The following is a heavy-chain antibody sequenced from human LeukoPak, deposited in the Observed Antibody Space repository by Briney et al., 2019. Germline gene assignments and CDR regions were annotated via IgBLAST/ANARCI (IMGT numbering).Heavy chain of an antibody. CDR2: IRYDGSNK. J-gene: IGHJ4*02. CDR3: AKDMVYSSYYFDY. V-gene: IGHV3-30*02. Sequence: PGGSLRLSCAASGFTFSSYGMHWVRQAPGKGLEWVAFIRYDGSNKYYADSVKVRFTISRDNSKNTLYLQMNSLRAEDTAVYYCAKDMVYSSYYFDYWGQGTLVTVSS. D-gene: IGHD5-12*01. CDR1: GFTFSSYG.